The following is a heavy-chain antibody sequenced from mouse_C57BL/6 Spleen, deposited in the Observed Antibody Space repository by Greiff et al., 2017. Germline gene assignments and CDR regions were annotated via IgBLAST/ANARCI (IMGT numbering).Heavy chain of an antibody. Sequence: VQLQQSGPELVKPGASVKISCKASGYAFSSSWMNWVKQRPGKGLEWIGRIYPGDGDTNYNGKFKGKATLTADKSSSTAYMQLSSLTSEDSAVYFCARHLYYAMDYWGQGTSVTVSS. J-gene: IGHJ4*01. CDR3: ARHLYYAMDY. CDR1: GYAFSSSW. CDR2: IYPGDGDT. V-gene: IGHV1-82*01.